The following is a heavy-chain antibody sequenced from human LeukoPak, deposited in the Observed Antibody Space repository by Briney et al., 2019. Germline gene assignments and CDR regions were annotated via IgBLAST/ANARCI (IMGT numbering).Heavy chain of an antibody. CDR1: GFTFSIYG. J-gene: IGHJ4*02. Sequence: PGGSLRLSCAASGFTFSIYGMHWVRQAPGKGLEWVAFIPSDETNKYYADSVKGRFTISRDNSRNTLYLQMNSLRVEDTAVYYCGKHDSDYDGKWGQGSLVTVSS. V-gene: IGHV3-30*02. CDR3: GKHDSDYDGK. D-gene: IGHD5-12*01. CDR2: IPSDETNK.